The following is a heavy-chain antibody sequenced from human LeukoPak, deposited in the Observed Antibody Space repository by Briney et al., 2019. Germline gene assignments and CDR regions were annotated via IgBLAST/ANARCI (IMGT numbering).Heavy chain of an antibody. Sequence: GGSLRLSCAASGFTFSSYSMNWVRQAPGKGLEWVSFISTSSSYIHNADSVKGRFTISRDNAKNSLYLQMNSLRAEDTAVYYCAKDRGPGYWDYGDCIGYWGQGTLVTVSS. V-gene: IGHV3-21*04. CDR2: ISTSSSYI. J-gene: IGHJ4*02. CDR3: AKDRGPGYWDYGDCIGY. D-gene: IGHD4-17*01. CDR1: GFTFSSYS.